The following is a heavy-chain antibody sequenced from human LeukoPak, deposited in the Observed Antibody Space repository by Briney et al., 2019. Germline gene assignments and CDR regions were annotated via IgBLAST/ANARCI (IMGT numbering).Heavy chain of an antibody. CDR3: ARSISSWKSQDIVDAFDI. CDR2: IYYSGST. Sequence: PSETLSLTCTVFGGSISSYYWSWIRQPPGKGLEWIRYIYYSGSTNYNPSLKSRVTISVDTSKNQFSLKLSSVTAADTAVYYCARSISSWKSQDIVDAFDIWGQGTMVTVSS. J-gene: IGHJ3*02. CDR1: GGSISSYY. V-gene: IGHV4-59*01. D-gene: IGHD6-13*01.